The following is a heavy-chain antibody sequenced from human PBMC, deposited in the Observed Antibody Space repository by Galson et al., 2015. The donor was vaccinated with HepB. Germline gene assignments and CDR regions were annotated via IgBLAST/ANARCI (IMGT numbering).Heavy chain of an antibody. J-gene: IGHJ6*02. D-gene: IGHD3-3*01. CDR3: ATVPQWSGPVPERSLLLLRQPYYYYGMDV. CDR2: FDPEDGET. Sequence: SVKVSCKVSGYTLTELSMHWVRQAPGKGLEWMGGFDPEDGETIYAQKFQGRVTMTEDTSTDTAYMELSSLRSEDTAVYYCATVPQWSGPVPERSLLLLRQPYYYYGMDVWGQGTTVTVSS. CDR1: GYTLTELS. V-gene: IGHV1-24*01.